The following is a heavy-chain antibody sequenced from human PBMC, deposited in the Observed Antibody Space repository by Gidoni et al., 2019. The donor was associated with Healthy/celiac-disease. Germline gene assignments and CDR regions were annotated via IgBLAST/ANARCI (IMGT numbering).Heavy chain of an antibody. Sequence: QVQLVESGGGLVKPGGSLRLSCAASGFTFSDYYMSWIRQAPGKGLEWVSYISSSSSYTNYADSVKGRFTISRDNAKNSLYLQMNSLRAEDTAVYYCARDRNSGSYYAPVDYWGQGTLVTVSS. D-gene: IGHD1-26*01. CDR3: ARDRNSGSYYAPVDY. CDR2: ISSSSSYT. J-gene: IGHJ4*02. V-gene: IGHV3-11*05. CDR1: GFTFSDYY.